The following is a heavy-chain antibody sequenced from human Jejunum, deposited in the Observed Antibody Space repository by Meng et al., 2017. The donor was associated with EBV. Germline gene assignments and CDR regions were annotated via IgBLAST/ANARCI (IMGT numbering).Heavy chain of an antibody. Sequence: VLVGVSGCGLVRPWGPRSSSCAASGFTFNSLTMSWARQAPGKGLEWVSAITDSGGSTYYTDSVKGRFTISRDNSKNTLYLQMNSLRAEDTAVYYCAKLTRAWGQGTLVTVSS. V-gene: IGHV3-23*04. CDR3: AKLTRA. CDR1: GFTFNSLT. J-gene: IGHJ5*02. CDR2: ITDSGGST.